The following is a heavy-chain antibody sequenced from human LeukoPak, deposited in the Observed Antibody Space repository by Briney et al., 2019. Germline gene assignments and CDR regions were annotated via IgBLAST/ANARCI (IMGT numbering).Heavy chain of an antibody. CDR1: GFTFSDYY. Sequence: PGGSLRLSCAASGFTFSDYYMSWIRQAPGKGLEWVSYISSSSSCTNYADSVKGRFTISRDNAKNSLYLQMNSLRAEDTAVYYCARGLRYFDPPPDYWGQGTLVTVSS. D-gene: IGHD3-9*01. CDR3: ARGLRYFDPPPDY. CDR2: ISSSSSCT. J-gene: IGHJ4*02. V-gene: IGHV3-11*06.